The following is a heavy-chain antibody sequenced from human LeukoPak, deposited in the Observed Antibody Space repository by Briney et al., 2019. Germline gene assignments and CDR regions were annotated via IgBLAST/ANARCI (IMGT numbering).Heavy chain of an antibody. CDR3: AREAYLRAAYCGGDCYPQYNWFDP. D-gene: IGHD2-21*02. V-gene: IGHV1-69*13. CDR2: IIPIFGTA. J-gene: IGHJ5*02. Sequence: GASVKVSCKASGGTFSSYAISWVRQAPGQGLEWMGGIIPIFGTANYAQKFQGRVTITADESTSTAYMELSSLRPEDTAVYYCAREAYLRAAYCGGDCYPQYNWFDPWGQGTLVTVSS. CDR1: GGTFSSYA.